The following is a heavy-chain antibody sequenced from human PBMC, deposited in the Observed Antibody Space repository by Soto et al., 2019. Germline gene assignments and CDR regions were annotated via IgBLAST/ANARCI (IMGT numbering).Heavy chain of an antibody. CDR3: ARENSYFDY. CDR1: GYTFGNFG. J-gene: IGHJ4*02. CDR2: ISAYNANA. Sequence: ASVKVSCKASGYTFGNFGISWVRQAPGQGLEWMGWISAYNANANYAQKFQGRLTMTADTSTSTAYMELRSLRSDDTAVYYCARENSYFDYWGQGTLVTSPQ. V-gene: IGHV1-18*01.